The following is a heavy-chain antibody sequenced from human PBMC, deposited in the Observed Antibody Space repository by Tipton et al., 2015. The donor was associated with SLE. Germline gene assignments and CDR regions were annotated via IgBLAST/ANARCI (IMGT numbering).Heavy chain of an antibody. CDR1: GGSFSGYY. D-gene: IGHD3-10*01. Sequence: LRLSCAVYGGSFSGYYWSWIRQPPGKGLEWIGEIYHSGRTNYNSSLRSRVTILVDTSKNQFSLKLSSVTAADTAVYYRARSVMVRGSVYYYGMDVWGQGTTVTVSS. J-gene: IGHJ6*02. CDR2: IYHSGRT. CDR3: ARSVMVRGSVYYYGMDV. V-gene: IGHV4-34*01.